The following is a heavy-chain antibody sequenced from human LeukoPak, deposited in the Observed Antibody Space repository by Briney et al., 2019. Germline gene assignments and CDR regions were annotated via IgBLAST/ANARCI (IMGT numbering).Heavy chain of an antibody. D-gene: IGHD3-22*01. J-gene: IGHJ4*02. CDR1: GGSICTYY. CDR3: TRNYDSSGYTTFGY. CDR2: IYYSGST. V-gene: IGHV4-59*01. Sequence: SETLSLTCTVSGGSICTYYWSWIRQPPGKGLEWIGHIYYSGSTNYNPSLKSRVTIAVDTSKNHFSLKLSSVTAADTAVYYCTRNYDSSGYTTFGYWGRGTLVTVSS.